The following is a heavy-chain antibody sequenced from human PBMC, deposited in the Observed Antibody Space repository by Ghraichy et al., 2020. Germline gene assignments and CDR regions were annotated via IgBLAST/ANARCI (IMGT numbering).Heavy chain of an antibody. CDR1: GFTFSSYW. Sequence: GESLNISCAASGFTFSSYWMHWVRQAPGKGLVWVSRINSDGSSTSYADSVKGRFTISRDNAKNTLYLQMNSLRAEDTAVYYCARVSYCSSTSCRTLRFDPWGQGTLVTVSS. D-gene: IGHD2-2*01. V-gene: IGHV3-74*01. J-gene: IGHJ5*02. CDR2: INSDGSST. CDR3: ARVSYCSSTSCRTLRFDP.